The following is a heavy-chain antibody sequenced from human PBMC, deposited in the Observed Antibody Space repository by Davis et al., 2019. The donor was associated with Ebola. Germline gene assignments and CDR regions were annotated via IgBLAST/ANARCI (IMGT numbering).Heavy chain of an antibody. CDR3: AHSVGTVTVSAAFDL. J-gene: IGHJ3*01. CDR2: IYSDDDK. V-gene: IGHV2-5*02. D-gene: IGHD4-17*01. Sequence: SGPTLVKPTQTLKLTCTFSGFSLTTSGVGVAWIRQHPGKALEWLAVIYSDDDKRYNPSLKSRVIITKDNSKNRVVLTMANMDPLDTATYYCAHSVGTVTVSAAFDLWGQGTMVTVTS. CDR1: GFSLTTSGVG.